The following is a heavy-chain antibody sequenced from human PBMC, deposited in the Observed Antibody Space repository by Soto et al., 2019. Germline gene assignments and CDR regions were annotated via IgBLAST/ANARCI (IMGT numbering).Heavy chain of an antibody. CDR1: GYTLTELS. CDR2: FDPEDGET. D-gene: IGHD3-9*01. Sequence: ASVKVSFKVSGYTLTELSMHWVRQAPGKGLEWMGGFDPEDGETIYAQKFQGRVTMTEDTSTDTAYMELSSLRFEDTAVYYCAASSMKDILTGPYWGQGTLVTVSS. J-gene: IGHJ4*02. V-gene: IGHV1-24*01. CDR3: AASSMKDILTGPY.